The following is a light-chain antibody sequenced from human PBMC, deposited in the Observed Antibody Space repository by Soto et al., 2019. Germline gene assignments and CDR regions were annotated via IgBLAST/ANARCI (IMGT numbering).Light chain of an antibody. V-gene: IGKV3-15*01. J-gene: IGKJ2*01. CDR1: QSVSSN. Sequence: EIVMTQSPATLSVSPGERATLSCRASQSVSSNLAWYQQKPGQGPRLLIYAASTRATGIPARFSGSGSGTEFTLTISSLQSEDFAVYHCQQYNNWPYTFGQGTKLDMK. CDR2: AAS. CDR3: QQYNNWPYT.